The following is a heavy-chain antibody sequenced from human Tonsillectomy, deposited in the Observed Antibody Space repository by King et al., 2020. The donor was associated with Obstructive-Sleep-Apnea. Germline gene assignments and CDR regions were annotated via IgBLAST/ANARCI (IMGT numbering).Heavy chain of an antibody. D-gene: IGHD3-22*01. CDR3: ARDPSRTMIVVVTPKYYFDY. Sequence: VQLVESGGGVVQPGRSLRLSCAASGFTFSSYAMHWVRQAPGKGLEGVAVISYDGSNKYYADSVKGRFTISRDNSKNALYLQMNSLRAEDTAVYYCARDPSRTMIVVVTPKYYFDYWGQGTLVTVSS. J-gene: IGHJ4*02. CDR1: GFTFSSYA. V-gene: IGHV3-30-3*01. CDR2: ISYDGSNK.